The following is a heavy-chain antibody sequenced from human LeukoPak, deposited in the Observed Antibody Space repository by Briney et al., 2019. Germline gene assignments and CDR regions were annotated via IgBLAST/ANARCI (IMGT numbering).Heavy chain of an antibody. CDR2: IYYSGNT. D-gene: IGHD3-10*01. CDR1: GGSVSSGSYY. CDR3: AGEGLANMIRGVIPY. J-gene: IGHJ4*02. V-gene: IGHV4-61*01. Sequence: PSETLSLTCTVSGGSVSSGSYYWSWIRQPPGKGLEWIGYIYYSGNTNYNPSLKSRVTISVDTSKNQFSLKLSSVTAADTAVYYCAGEGLANMIRGVIPYWGQGTLVTVSS.